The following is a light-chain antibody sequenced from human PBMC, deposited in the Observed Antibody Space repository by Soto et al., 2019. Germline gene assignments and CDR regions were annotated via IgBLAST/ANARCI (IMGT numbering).Light chain of an antibody. Sequence: DIQMTQSPSSLSAAVGDRVTITCRASPDITNDLAWFQKKSGKPPKLLIYAASTLESGVPSRFSGSRSGTDFTLTNSSLQPEDVATFYCQKYNCVPFTFGPGTKVDIK. J-gene: IGKJ3*01. CDR1: PDITND. CDR2: AAS. V-gene: IGKV1-27*01. CDR3: QKYNCVPFT.